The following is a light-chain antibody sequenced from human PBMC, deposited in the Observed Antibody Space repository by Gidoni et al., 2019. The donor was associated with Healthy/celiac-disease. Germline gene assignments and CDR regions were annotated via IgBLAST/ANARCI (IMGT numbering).Light chain of an antibody. CDR1: SSDVGGYNY. Sequence: QPALTQPASVSGSPGQSITISCTGTSSDVGGYNYVSWYQQHPGKAPKLMIYDVSNRPSGVSIRFSGSKSGNTASLTISGLQAEDEADYYCSSYTSSSTLVVFGGGTKLTVL. CDR2: DVS. CDR3: SSYTSSSTLVV. V-gene: IGLV2-14*03. J-gene: IGLJ2*01.